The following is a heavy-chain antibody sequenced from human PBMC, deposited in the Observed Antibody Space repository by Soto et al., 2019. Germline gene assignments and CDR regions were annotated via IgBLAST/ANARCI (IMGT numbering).Heavy chain of an antibody. CDR2: INPYNGNT. V-gene: IGHV1-18*01. D-gene: IGHD1-26*01. J-gene: IGHJ5*02. CDR1: SYTFTTYG. Sequence: QVQLVQSGAEVKKPGASVKVSCKASSYTFTTYGISWVRQAPGQGLEWTGWINPYNGNTNYAQKLQGRVTMTTDTSTSTAYMELRSLRSDDTAVYYCARDPVGGNWFDPWGQGTLVTVSS. CDR3: ARDPVGGNWFDP.